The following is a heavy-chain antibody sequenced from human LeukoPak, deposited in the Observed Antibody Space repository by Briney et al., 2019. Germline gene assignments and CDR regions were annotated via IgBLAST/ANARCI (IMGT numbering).Heavy chain of an antibody. Sequence: GSLRLSWAASGFTFSSYAMSWVRQAPGKGLEWVASINHNGNVNYYVDSVKGRFTISRDNAKNSLYLQMSNLRAEDTAVYFCARGGGLDVWGQGATVTVSS. J-gene: IGHJ6*02. CDR1: GFTFSSYA. CDR3: ARGGGLDV. D-gene: IGHD3-16*01. CDR2: INHNGNVN. V-gene: IGHV3-7*03.